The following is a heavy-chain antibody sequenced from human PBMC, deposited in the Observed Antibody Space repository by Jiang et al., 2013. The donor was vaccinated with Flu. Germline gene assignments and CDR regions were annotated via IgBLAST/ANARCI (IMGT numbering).Heavy chain of an antibody. J-gene: IGHJ4*02. V-gene: IGHV3-23*01. CDR3: GRLGRDLDY. CDR1: GFTFSDYA. D-gene: IGHD1-26*01. CDR2: ITAYAYGPYT. Sequence: QLLESGGGLVQPGGSLRLSCTASGFTFSDYAMSWVRQAPGKGLEWVTVITAYAYGPYTHYADSVKGRFTISRDDSRTTLYLLMSNLSADDTAVYYCGRLGRDLDYWGQGTLVTVSS.